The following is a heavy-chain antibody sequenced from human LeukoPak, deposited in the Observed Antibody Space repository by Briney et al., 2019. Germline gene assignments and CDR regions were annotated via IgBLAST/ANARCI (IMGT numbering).Heavy chain of an antibody. CDR3: ARGYDSSGYYPLHFDY. J-gene: IGHJ4*02. CDR1: GGSISSGGYY. V-gene: IGHV4-31*03. CDR2: IYYSGST. Sequence: PSETLSLTCTVSGGSISSGGYYWSWIRQHPGKGLEWIGYIYYSGSTYYNPSLKSRVTISVDTSKNQFSLKLSSVTAADTAVYYCARGYDSSGYYPLHFDYWGQGTLVTVSS. D-gene: IGHD3-22*01.